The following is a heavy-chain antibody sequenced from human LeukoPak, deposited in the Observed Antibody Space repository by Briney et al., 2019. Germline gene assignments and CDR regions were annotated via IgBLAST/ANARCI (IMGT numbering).Heavy chain of an antibody. V-gene: IGHV3-23*01. J-gene: IGHJ6*03. CDR2: ISGSGGST. D-gene: IGHD6-6*01. Sequence: GGSLRLSCAASGFTFSSYAMSWVRQAPGKGLEWVSAISGSGGSTYYADSVKGRFTISRDNSKSTLYLQMNSLRAEDTAVYYCAKEGGYSSSSEYYYYMDVWGKGTTVTVSS. CDR1: GFTFSSYA. CDR3: AKEGGYSSSSEYYYYMDV.